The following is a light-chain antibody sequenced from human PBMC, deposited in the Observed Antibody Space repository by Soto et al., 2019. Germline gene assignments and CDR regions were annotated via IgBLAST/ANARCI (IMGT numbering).Light chain of an antibody. CDR3: QQYHNWPIP. J-gene: IGKJ5*01. Sequence: EVGMTQSPATLSVSPGERATLSCRASQSVSSNLAWHQQKPGQAPRILMYDASTRATGISARFSGSGSGTEFTLTISSLQSEDFAVYYCQQYHNWPIPFGQGTRLAIK. CDR2: DAS. V-gene: IGKV3-15*01. CDR1: QSVSSN.